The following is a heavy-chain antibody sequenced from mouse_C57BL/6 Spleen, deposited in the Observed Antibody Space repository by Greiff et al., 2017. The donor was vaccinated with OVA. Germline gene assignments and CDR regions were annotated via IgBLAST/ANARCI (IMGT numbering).Heavy chain of an antibody. CDR2: ISDGGSYT. CDR3: ARERENYYGSSYEGFAY. CDR1: GFTFSSYA. D-gene: IGHD1-1*01. V-gene: IGHV5-4*01. J-gene: IGHJ3*01. Sequence: EVKLMESGGGLVKPGGSLKLSCAASGFTFSSYAMSWVRQTPEKRLEWVATISDGGSYTYYPDNVKGRFTISRDNAKNNLYLQMSHLKSEDTAMYYCARERENYYGSSYEGFAYWGQGTLVTVSA.